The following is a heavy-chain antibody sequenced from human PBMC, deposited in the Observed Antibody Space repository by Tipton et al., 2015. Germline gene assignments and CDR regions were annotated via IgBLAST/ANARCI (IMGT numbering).Heavy chain of an antibody. J-gene: IGHJ6*02. CDR1: GLTFNNYA. CDR2: IAGSGGTT. Sequence: SLRLSCVVPSGLTFNNYAMNWVRQAPGKGLEWVSAIAGSGGTTYYADSVKGRFTISRDYSKSTLYLQMNGLRAEDTAVYYCATVDGSRSRKYYYAMDVWGQGTTATVSS. CDR3: ATVDGSRSRKYYYAMDV. D-gene: IGHD6-13*01. V-gene: IGHV3-23*01.